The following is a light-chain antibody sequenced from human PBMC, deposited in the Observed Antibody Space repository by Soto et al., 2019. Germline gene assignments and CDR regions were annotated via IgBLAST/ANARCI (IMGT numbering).Light chain of an antibody. J-gene: IGKJ4*01. V-gene: IGKV1-12*01. Sequence: DIQMTQSPSSVSASVGDTVTITCRASQDISSWLAWFQQKPGRAPKLLLYAASSLQSGVPTRFSGSGSGADCTLTISSLQPEDFATYYCQQAHSFPLTFGGGTKVEIK. CDR3: QQAHSFPLT. CDR2: AAS. CDR1: QDISSW.